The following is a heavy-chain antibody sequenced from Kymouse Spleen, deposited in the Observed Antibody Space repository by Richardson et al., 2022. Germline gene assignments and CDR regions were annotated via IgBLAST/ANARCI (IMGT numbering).Heavy chain of an antibody. CDR3: AKGGRITIF*LVIYYFDY. CDR2: ISYDGSNK. V-gene: IGHV3-30*18. J-gene: IGHJ4*02. D-gene: IGHD3-9*01. CDR1: GFTFSSYG. Sequence: QVQLVESGGGVVQPGRSLRLSCAASGFTFSSYGMHWVRQAPGKGLEWVAVISYDGSNKYYADSVKGRFTISRDNSKNTLYLQMNSLRAEDTAVYYCAKGGRITIF*LVIYYFDYWGQGTLVTVSS.